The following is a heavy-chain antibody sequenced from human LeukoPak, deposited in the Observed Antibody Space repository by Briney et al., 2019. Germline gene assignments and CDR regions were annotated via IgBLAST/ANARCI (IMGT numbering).Heavy chain of an antibody. D-gene: IGHD2-15*01. Sequence: GSVKVSCKASGYTFTGYYMHWVRQAPGQGLEWMGWINPNSGGTNYAQKFQGRVTMTRDTSISTAYMELSRLRSDDTAVYYCARVGGYCSGGSCYGDIGYWGQGTLVTVSS. CDR3: ARVGGYCSGGSCYGDIGY. CDR1: GYTFTGYY. CDR2: INPNSGGT. J-gene: IGHJ4*02. V-gene: IGHV1-2*02.